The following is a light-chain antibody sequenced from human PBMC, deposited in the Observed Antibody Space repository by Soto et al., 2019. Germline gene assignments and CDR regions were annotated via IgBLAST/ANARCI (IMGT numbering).Light chain of an antibody. CDR3: QQYSSYWT. Sequence: DIQMTQSPSTLSASVGDRVTITCRASQSISSWLAWYQQKPGKAPKLLIYDASSLEGGVPSKFSGSGSGTEFTLTINNLQPDDFATYYCQQYSSYWTFGQGTKVEIK. CDR2: DAS. CDR1: QSISSW. V-gene: IGKV1-5*01. J-gene: IGKJ1*01.